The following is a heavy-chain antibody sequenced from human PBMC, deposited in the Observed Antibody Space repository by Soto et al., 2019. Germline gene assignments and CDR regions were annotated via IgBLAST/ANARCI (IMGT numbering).Heavy chain of an antibody. CDR2: INVDNGET. J-gene: IGHJ5*02. Sequence: QVQLVQSGAEVKKPGASVKVSCKASGYNFMRYGFTWVRQAPGQGLEWMGWINVDNGETKYPQKIQGRVTMTTDTSTSTVYMELRSLTSDATAVYYCARWISGGYSDWFDPWGHGTMVTFSS. CDR1: GYNFMRYG. V-gene: IGHV1-18*04. D-gene: IGHD1-26*01. CDR3: ARWISGGYSDWFDP.